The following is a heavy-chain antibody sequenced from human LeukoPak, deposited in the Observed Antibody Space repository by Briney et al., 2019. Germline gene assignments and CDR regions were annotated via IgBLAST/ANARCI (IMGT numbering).Heavy chain of an antibody. CDR3: ASVYNWNDVVAFDI. CDR1: GYSISSGYC. D-gene: IGHD1-1*01. J-gene: IGHJ3*02. CDR2: IYHSGST. V-gene: IGHV4-38-2*01. Sequence: KSSETLSLTCAVSGYSISSGYCWGWIRQPPGKGLEWIGSIYHSGSTYYNPSLKSRVTISVDTSKNQFSLKLSSVTAADTAVYYCASVYNWNDVVAFDIWGQGTMVTVSS.